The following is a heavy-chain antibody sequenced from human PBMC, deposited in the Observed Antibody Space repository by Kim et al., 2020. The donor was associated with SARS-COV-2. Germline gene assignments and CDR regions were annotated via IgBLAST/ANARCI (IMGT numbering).Heavy chain of an antibody. CDR3: ARAKRPWDDYTIDY. CDR2: INPNSGGT. J-gene: IGHJ4*02. V-gene: IGHV1-2*06. CDR1: GYTFTGYY. Sequence: ASVKVSCKASGYTFTGYYLHWVRQAPGQGLEWMGRINPNSGGTNYAQKFQGRVTMTRDTSINTAYMELNRLTSDDTAVYYCARAKRPWDDYTIDYWGQGTLVTVSS. D-gene: IGHD4-4*01.